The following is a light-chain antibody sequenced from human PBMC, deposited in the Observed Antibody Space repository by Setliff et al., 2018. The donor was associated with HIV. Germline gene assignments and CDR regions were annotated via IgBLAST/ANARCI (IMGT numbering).Light chain of an antibody. V-gene: IGLV2-14*03. Sequence: QSVLTQPASVTGAPGQSITISCTGTSNDIGRFNYVSWYKQFPGKGPTLVIFDVNQRPSGVSNRFSDSKSGNIASLIISGLQAEDEADYFCCSYSRGSTYVFGTGTKGTVL. CDR3: CSYSRGSTYV. CDR2: DVN. CDR1: SNDIGRFNY. J-gene: IGLJ1*01.